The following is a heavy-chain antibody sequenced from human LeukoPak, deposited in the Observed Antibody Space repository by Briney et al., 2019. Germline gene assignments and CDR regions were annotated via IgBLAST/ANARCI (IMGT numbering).Heavy chain of an antibody. Sequence: SVKVSCKASGGTFSSYAISWVRQAPGQGLEWMGGIIPIFGTANCAQKFQGRVTITADESTSTAYMELSSLRSEDTAVYYCARVCTSCYTEDVWGQGTTVTVSS. CDR1: GGTFSSYA. CDR2: IIPIFGTA. V-gene: IGHV1-69*13. D-gene: IGHD2-2*02. CDR3: ARVCTSCYTEDV. J-gene: IGHJ6*02.